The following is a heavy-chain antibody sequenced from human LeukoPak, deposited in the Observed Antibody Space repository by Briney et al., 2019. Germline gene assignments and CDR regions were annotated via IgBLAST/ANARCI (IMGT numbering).Heavy chain of an antibody. CDR2: RYVGGRD. CDR1: GCSISSYS. CDR3: ANTTRVAPDGRAEYFQH. D-gene: IGHD5-12*01. Sequence: SETLSLTCTVSGCSISSYSWSWIRQPPGKGLEWIGCRYVGGRDLYNPSLKSRVTISVDASEKQISLSLRSVTAADTAMYYCANTTRVAPDGRAEYFQHWGQGTLAIVSS. J-gene: IGHJ1*01. V-gene: IGHV4-59*03.